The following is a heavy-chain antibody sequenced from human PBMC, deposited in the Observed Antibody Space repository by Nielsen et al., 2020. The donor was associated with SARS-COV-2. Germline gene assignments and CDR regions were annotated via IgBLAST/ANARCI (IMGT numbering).Heavy chain of an antibody. D-gene: IGHD3-16*02. CDR1: GYSFTSYW. CDR3: ARQSRDYVWGSYRSDFDY. CDR2: IYPSDSYT. Sequence: GESLKISCKGSGYSFTSYWIGWVRQMPGKGLEWMGIIYPSDSYTNYSPSFQGHVTISADKSISTAYLQWSSLKASDTAMYYCARQSRDYVWGSYRSDFDYWGQGTLVTVSS. V-gene: IGHV5-51*01. J-gene: IGHJ4*02.